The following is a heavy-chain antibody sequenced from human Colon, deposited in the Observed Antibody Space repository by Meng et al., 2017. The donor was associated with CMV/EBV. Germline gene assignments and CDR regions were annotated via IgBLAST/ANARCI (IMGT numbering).Heavy chain of an antibody. D-gene: IGHD3-22*01. V-gene: IGHV4-34*01. J-gene: IGHJ4*02. CDR3: ASPYYYDSSGYNN. CDR2: INHSGST. Sequence: QGPLRRWGGRLLKPSATLSLTCAGYGGYFSGYYWSWIRQPPGKGLEWIGEINHSGSTNYNPSLKSRVTISVDTSKNQFSLKLSSVTAADTAVYYCASPYYYDSSGYNNWGQGTLVTVSS. CDR1: GGYFSGYY.